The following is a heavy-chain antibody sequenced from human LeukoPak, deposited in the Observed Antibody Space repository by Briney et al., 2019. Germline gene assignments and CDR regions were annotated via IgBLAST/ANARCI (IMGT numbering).Heavy chain of an antibody. V-gene: IGHV3-23*01. D-gene: IGHD4-17*01. J-gene: IGHJ1*01. Sequence: HPGGSLRLSCAASGFTFSSYAMSWVRQAPGKGLEWVSAISGSGGSTYYADSVKGRFTISRDNSKNTLYLQMNSLRAEDTAVYYCAKHPTVTTSYAEYFQHWGQGTLVTVSS. CDR2: ISGSGGST. CDR3: AKHPTVTTSYAEYFQH. CDR1: GFTFSSYA.